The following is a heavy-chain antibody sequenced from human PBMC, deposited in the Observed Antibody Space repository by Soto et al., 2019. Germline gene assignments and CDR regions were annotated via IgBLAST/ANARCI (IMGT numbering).Heavy chain of an antibody. V-gene: IGHV1-8*01. D-gene: IGHD2-21*01. J-gene: IGHJ5*01. CDR2: MNPNSNNT. CDR3: ARSDGYHFNWLDS. CDR1: GYTFASYD. Sequence: QVQLVQSGAEVKTPGASVKVSCKASGYTFASYDMNWVRQAPGQGLEWMGWMNPNSNNTGYAQKFQGRLTMTRDIALSIAHMELSSLRNEDTAVYYCARSDGYHFNWLDSWGQGTLVTFSA.